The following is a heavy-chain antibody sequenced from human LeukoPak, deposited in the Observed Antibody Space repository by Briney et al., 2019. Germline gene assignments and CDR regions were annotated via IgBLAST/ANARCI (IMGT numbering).Heavy chain of an antibody. V-gene: IGHV4-59*01. CDR2: IYYSGST. CDR1: GGSISSYY. D-gene: IGHD6-13*01. CDR3: ARRTIAAASYYFDY. J-gene: IGHJ4*02. Sequence: ASETLSLTCTVSGGSISSYYWSWIRQPPGKGLEWIGYIYYSGSTNYNPSLKSRVTISVDTSKNQFSLKLSSATAADTAVYYCARRTIAAASYYFDYWGQGTLVTVSS.